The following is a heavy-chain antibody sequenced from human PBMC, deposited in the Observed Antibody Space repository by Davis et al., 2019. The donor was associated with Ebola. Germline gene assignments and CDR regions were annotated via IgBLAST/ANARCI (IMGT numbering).Heavy chain of an antibody. CDR1: GFTFSSYA. CDR3: TRHYNYYYYGMDV. J-gene: IGHJ6*02. CDR2: ISGSGGST. Sequence: GESLKISCAASGFTFSSYAMSWVRQAPGKGLEWVSAISGSGGSTYYADSVKGRFTISRDNSKNTLYLQMNSLRAEDTAVYYCTRHYNYYYYGMDVWGQGTTVTVSS. V-gene: IGHV3-23*01. D-gene: IGHD4-11*01.